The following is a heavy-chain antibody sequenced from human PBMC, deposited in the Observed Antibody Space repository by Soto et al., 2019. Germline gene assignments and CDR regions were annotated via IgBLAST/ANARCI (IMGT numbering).Heavy chain of an antibody. D-gene: IGHD3-22*01. Sequence: GGSLRLACAASGFTFSSYAMSWVRQAPGKGLEWVSAISGSGGSTYYADSVKGRFTISRDNSKNTLYLQMNSLRAEDTAVYYCAKVPGKVDYYDSSGYQAFDIWGQGTMVTVS. CDR1: GFTFSSYA. J-gene: IGHJ3*02. V-gene: IGHV3-23*01. CDR3: AKVPGKVDYYDSSGYQAFDI. CDR2: ISGSGGST.